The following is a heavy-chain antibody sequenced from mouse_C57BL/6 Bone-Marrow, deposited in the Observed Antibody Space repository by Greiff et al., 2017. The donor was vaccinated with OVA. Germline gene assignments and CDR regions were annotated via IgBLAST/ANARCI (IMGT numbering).Heavy chain of an antibody. D-gene: IGHD2-5*01. CDR1: GYTFTSYW. CDR2: IYPGSGST. J-gene: IGHJ2*01. V-gene: IGHV1-55*01. Sequence: QVQLQQSGAELVKPGASVKMSCKASGYTFTSYWITWVKQRPGQGLEWIGDIYPGSGSTNYNEKFKSKATLTVDTSSSTAYMQLSSLTSEDSAVYYCARSTYYSNYGNYWGQGTTLTVSS. CDR3: ARSTYYSNYGNY.